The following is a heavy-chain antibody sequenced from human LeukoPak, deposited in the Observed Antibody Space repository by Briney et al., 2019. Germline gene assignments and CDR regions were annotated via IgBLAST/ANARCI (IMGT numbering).Heavy chain of an antibody. V-gene: IGHV1-2*02. Sequence: SVKVSCKASGYTLTGCYMHWVRQAPGQGLEWMGWINPNSGGTNYAQKFQGRVTMTRDTSISTAYMELSRLRSDDTAVYYCARGMTYSGSYGDYWGQGTLVTVSS. J-gene: IGHJ4*02. CDR1: GYTLTGCY. D-gene: IGHD1-26*01. CDR2: INPNSGGT. CDR3: ARGMTYSGSYGDY.